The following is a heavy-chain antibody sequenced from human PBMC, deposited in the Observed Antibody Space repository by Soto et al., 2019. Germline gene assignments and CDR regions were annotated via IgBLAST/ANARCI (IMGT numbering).Heavy chain of an antibody. Sequence: PSETLSLTCNVSGGSIGTSNYYWAWIRQPPGKGLEWIGSLYYSGSTYYNPSLKSRVTISVDTSKNQFSLKVTSVTAADTAVYYCARHYSSGWDYFDYWGQGTLVTVSS. CDR1: GGSIGTSNYY. D-gene: IGHD6-19*01. CDR2: LYYSGST. J-gene: IGHJ4*02. V-gene: IGHV4-39*01. CDR3: ARHYSSGWDYFDY.